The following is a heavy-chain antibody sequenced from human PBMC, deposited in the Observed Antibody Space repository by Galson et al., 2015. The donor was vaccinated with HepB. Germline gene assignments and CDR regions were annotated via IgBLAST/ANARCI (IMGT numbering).Heavy chain of an antibody. CDR3: AKGEYSGYDYWTAFDP. V-gene: IGHV3-30*18. CDR1: GFTFSSYG. Sequence: SLRLSCAASGFTFSSYGMHWVRQAPGKGLEWVAVISYDGSNKYYADSVKGRFTISRDNSKNTLYLQMNSLRAEDTAVYYCAKGEYSGYDYWTAFDPWGQGTLVTVSS. CDR2: ISYDGSNK. J-gene: IGHJ5*02. D-gene: IGHD5-12*01.